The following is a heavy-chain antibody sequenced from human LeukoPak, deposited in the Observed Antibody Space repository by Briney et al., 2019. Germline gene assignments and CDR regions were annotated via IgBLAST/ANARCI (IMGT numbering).Heavy chain of an antibody. CDR2: ISGSGDST. J-gene: IGHJ4*02. CDR3: AKDLEMATISYFDY. D-gene: IGHD5-24*01. CDR1: GFTSSSFA. V-gene: IGHV3-23*01. Sequence: GGSLRLSCAASGFTSSSFAMSWVRQAPGKGLEWVSAISGSGDSTYYADSVKGRFTISRDNSKNTLNLQMNSLRAEDTAVYYCAKDLEMATISYFDYWGQGTLVTVSS.